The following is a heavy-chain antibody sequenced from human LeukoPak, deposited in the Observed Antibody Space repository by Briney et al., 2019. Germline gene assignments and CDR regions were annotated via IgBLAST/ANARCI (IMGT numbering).Heavy chain of an antibody. Sequence: GGSLRLSCAASGFTFSSYSMNWVRQAPGKGLEWVSSISSSSSYIYYADSVKGRFTISRDNTKNSLYLQMNSLRAEDTAVYYCAREYYDFWSGYSVGAFDIWGQGTMVSVSS. CDR1: GFTFSSYS. CDR2: ISSSSSYI. D-gene: IGHD3-3*01. V-gene: IGHV3-21*01. CDR3: AREYYDFWSGYSVGAFDI. J-gene: IGHJ3*02.